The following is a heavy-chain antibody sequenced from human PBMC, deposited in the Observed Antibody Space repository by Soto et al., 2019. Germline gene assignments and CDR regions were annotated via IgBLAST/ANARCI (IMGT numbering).Heavy chain of an antibody. J-gene: IGHJ6*02. Sequence: PGGSLKISCKGSGYSFTSYWIGWVRQMPGKGLEWMGIIYPGDSDTRYSPSFQGQVTISADKSISTAYLQWSSLKASDTAMYYCARQTRTRYYYYYYGMDVWGQGTTVTVSS. CDR2: IYPGDSDT. V-gene: IGHV5-51*01. CDR1: GYSFTSYW. CDR3: ARQTRTRYYYYYYGMDV. D-gene: IGHD2-2*01.